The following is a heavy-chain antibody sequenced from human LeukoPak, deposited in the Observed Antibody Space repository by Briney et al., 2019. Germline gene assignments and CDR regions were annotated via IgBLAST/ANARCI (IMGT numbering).Heavy chain of an antibody. CDR2: IKQDGREK. V-gene: IGHV3-7*01. CDR1: GFTFSSYW. J-gene: IGHJ4*02. D-gene: IGHD1-26*01. CDR3: CGSYSPFDY. Sequence: GGSLRLSCAASGFTFSSYWMRWVRQAPGKGREWVANIKQDGREKYYVDSVKGRFTISRENAKNSLYLQMNSRRAEDTAVYYCCGSYSPFDYWGQGTLVTVSS.